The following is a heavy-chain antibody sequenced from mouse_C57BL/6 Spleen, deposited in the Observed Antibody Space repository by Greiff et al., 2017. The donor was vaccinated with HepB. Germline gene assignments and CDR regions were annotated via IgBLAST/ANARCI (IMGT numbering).Heavy chain of an antibody. D-gene: IGHD4-1*01. CDR3: ARGLTGYAMDY. CDR2: ISSGSSTI. J-gene: IGHJ4*01. Sequence: EVKLVESGGGLVKPGGSLKLSCAASGFTFSDYGMHWVRQAPEKGLEWVAYISSGSSTIYYADTVKGRFTISRDNAKSTLFLQMTSLRSEDTAMYYCARGLTGYAMDYWGQGTSVTVSS. V-gene: IGHV5-17*01. CDR1: GFTFSDYG.